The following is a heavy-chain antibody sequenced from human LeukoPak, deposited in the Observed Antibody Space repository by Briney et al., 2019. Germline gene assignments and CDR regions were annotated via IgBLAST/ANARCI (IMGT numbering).Heavy chain of an antibody. CDR1: GFTFDGYA. V-gene: IGHV3-43*02. CDR2: ISGDGGST. Sequence: QPGGSLRLSCAASGFTFDGYAMYWVRQAPGKGLEWVSLISGDGGSTYYADSVKGRFTISRDNAKNSLYLQMNSLRAEDTAVYYCVGDASERLRAEYWGQGTLVTVSS. CDR3: VGDASERLRAEY. D-gene: IGHD4-17*01. J-gene: IGHJ4*02.